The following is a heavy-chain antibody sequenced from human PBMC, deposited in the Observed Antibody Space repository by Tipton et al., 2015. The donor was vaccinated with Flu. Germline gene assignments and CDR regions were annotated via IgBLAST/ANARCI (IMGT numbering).Heavy chain of an antibody. CDR3: ASKVANWGVWEPLDY. V-gene: IGHV4-59*12. CDR2: VYYTGDT. D-gene: IGHD7-27*01. Sequence: GLVKPSETLSLTCNVSGGSISSYYWSWIRQPPGKGLEWVAYVYYTGDTSYNPSLKSRVTISVDTSKNQFSLKLSSVTAADTAVYYCASKVANWGVWEPLDYWGQGTLVTVSS. CDR1: GGSISSYY. J-gene: IGHJ4*02.